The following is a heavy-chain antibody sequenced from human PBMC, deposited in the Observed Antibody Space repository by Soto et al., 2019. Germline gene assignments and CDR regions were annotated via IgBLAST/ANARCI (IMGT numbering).Heavy chain of an antibody. CDR2: IYYSGST. J-gene: IGHJ6*02. Sequence: SETLSLTCTVSGGSISSGDYYWSWIRQPPGKGLEWIGYIYYSGSTYYNPSLKSRVTISVDTSKNQFSLKLSSVTDTDTAVYYCARYCSGGSCYNYYGMDVWGQGTTVTVSS. D-gene: IGHD2-15*01. V-gene: IGHV4-30-4*01. CDR1: GGSISSGDYY. CDR3: ARYCSGGSCYNYYGMDV.